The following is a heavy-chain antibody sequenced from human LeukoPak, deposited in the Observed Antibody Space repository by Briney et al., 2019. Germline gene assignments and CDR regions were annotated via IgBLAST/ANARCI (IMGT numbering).Heavy chain of an antibody. D-gene: IGHD3-22*01. CDR3: AVYDYYDTTGYDYSPPNV. CDR1: GYTFIHYY. CDR2: INPRSGGT. V-gene: IGHV1-2*02. Sequence: ASVRVSCKASGYTFIHYYLHWVRQAPGQGLEWMGCINPRSGGTIYAQKFQGRVTMTRDTSISTAFIELTSDDTAVYYCAVYDYYDTTGYDYSPPNVWGQGTTVTVSS. J-gene: IGHJ6*02.